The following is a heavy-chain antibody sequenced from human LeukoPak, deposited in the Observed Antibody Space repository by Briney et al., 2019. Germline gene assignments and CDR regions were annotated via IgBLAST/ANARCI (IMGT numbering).Heavy chain of an antibody. CDR1: GFTFSSYD. J-gene: IGHJ4*02. Sequence: PGGSLRLSCAASGFTFSSYDVSWVRQAPGKGLEWVSAISGSGGSTYYADSAKGRFTISRDNSKNTLYLQMNNLRAEDTAVYYCAKDTYSGSYYDYWGQGTLVTVSS. D-gene: IGHD1-26*01. CDR3: AKDTYSGSYYDY. CDR2: ISGSGGST. V-gene: IGHV3-23*01.